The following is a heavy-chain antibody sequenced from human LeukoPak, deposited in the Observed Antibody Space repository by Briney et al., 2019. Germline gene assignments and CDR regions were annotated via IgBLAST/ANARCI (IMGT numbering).Heavy chain of an antibody. D-gene: IGHD5-24*01. CDR1: GYTFTGYY. J-gene: IGHJ6*02. V-gene: IGHV1-2*02. CDR3: ARVLGDGYNPREEGQYYYYYGMDV. Sequence: ASVKVSCKASGYTFTGYYMHWVRQAPGQGLEWMGWINPNSGGTNYAQNFQGRVTMTRDTSISTAYMELSRLRSDDTAVYYCARVLGDGYNPREEGQYYYYYGMDVWGQGTTVTVSS. CDR2: INPNSGGT.